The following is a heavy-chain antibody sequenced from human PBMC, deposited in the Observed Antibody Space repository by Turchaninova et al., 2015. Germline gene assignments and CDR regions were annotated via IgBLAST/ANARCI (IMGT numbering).Heavy chain of an antibody. V-gene: IGHV1-2*06. CDR1: GTPVSISY. D-gene: IGHD2-21*01. CDR3: TREAGDFDL. Sequence: QAHPGQSGAAVTTPGAYVQVSCQASGTPVSISYMHRARHATGQVLEWMCRINPNSGATNYAQKFQGSVTMTRDTSVTTVYMELSRLISDDTAVYYCTREAGDFDLWGQGTLVTVSS. J-gene: IGHJ5*02. CDR2: INPNSGAT.